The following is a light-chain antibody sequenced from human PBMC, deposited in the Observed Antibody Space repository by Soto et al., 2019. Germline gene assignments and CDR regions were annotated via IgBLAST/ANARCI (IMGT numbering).Light chain of an antibody. J-gene: IGKJ3*01. CDR3: QKYSSVPV. Sequence: DIVLTQSPATLSLSPGDRATLSCRASRTVDSYLAWYQQKPGQAPRLLIFDASKRATGIPPRFSGSGSGTDFTLTINSLEPEDFAIYSCQKYSSVPVFGPGTKVEIK. CDR2: DAS. CDR1: RTVDSY. V-gene: IGKV3-11*01.